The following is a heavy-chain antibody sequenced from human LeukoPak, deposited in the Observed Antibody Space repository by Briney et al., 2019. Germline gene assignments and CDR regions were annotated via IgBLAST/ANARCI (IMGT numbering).Heavy chain of an antibody. V-gene: IGHV1-24*01. Sequence: ASVTVSFTVSGYTLTELSMHWVRQAPGKGLEWMGGFDPEDGETIYAQKFQGRVTMTEDTSTDTAYMELSSLRSEDTAVYYCAPHRLGSYSGDYWGQGTLVTVSS. D-gene: IGHD1-26*01. J-gene: IGHJ4*02. CDR3: APHRLGSYSGDY. CDR1: GYTLTELS. CDR2: FDPEDGET.